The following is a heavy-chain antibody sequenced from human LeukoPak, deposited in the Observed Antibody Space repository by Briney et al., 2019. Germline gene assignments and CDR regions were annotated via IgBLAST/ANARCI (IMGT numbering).Heavy chain of an antibody. V-gene: IGHV3-23*01. D-gene: IGHD6-13*01. J-gene: IGHJ6*02. CDR2: ISGSGGST. CDR1: GFTFSSYA. CDR3: ASQKDSSSSWAYYYYGMDV. Sequence: GGFLRLSCAASGFTFSSYAMSWVRQAPGKGLEWVSAISGSGGSTYYADSVKGRFTISRDNSKNTLYLQMNSLRAEDTAVYYCASQKDSSSSWAYYYYGMDVWGQGTTVTVSS.